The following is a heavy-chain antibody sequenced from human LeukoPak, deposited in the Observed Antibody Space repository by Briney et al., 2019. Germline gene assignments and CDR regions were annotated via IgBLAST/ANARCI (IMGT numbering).Heavy chain of an antibody. CDR1: GFTFSSYS. CDR3: ARVYGSGSYILY. V-gene: IGHV3-21*01. Sequence: GGSLRLSCAASGFTFSSYSMNWVRQAPGKGLEWVSSISSSSSYIYYADSVKGRFTISRDNAKNSLYLQMNSLRAEDTTVYYCARVYGSGSYILYWGQGTLVTVSS. CDR2: ISSSSSYI. J-gene: IGHJ4*02. D-gene: IGHD3-10*01.